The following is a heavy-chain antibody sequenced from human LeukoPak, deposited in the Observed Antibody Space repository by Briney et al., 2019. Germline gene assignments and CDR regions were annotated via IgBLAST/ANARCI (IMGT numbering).Heavy chain of an antibody. V-gene: IGHV3-23*01. J-gene: IGHJ4*02. Sequence: GGSLRLSCAASGFTFSSCAMSWVRQAPGKGLEWVSAISGSGGSTYYADSVKGRFTISRDNSKNTLYLQMNSLRAEDTAVYYCAKDDSVGNSGSYLGDSFDYWGQGTLVTVSS. CDR2: ISGSGGST. D-gene: IGHD1-26*01. CDR3: AKDDSVGNSGSYLGDSFDY. CDR1: GFTFSSCA.